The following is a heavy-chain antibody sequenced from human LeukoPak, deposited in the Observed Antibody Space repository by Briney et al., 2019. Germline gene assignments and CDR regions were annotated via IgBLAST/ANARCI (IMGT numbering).Heavy chain of an antibody. D-gene: IGHD3-10*01. Sequence: PGGSLRLSCAASGFTFSSYGMSWVRLAPGKGLEWVSAISGSGGSTYYADSVKGRFTISRDNSKNTLYLQMNSLRAEDTAVYYCAKAPTYYYGSGSYSVLDYWGQGTLVTVSS. CDR3: AKAPTYYYGSGSYSVLDY. J-gene: IGHJ4*02. V-gene: IGHV3-23*01. CDR2: ISGSGGST. CDR1: GFTFSSYG.